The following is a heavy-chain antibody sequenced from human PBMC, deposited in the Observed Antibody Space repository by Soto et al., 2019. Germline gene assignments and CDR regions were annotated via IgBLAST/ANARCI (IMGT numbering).Heavy chain of an antibody. D-gene: IGHD3-22*01. CDR2: IKCSGGET. V-gene: IGHV1-46*01. J-gene: IGHJ4*02. CDR3: VRGDGDYYDGNGYLGRH. CDR1: GYTFTNYY. Sequence: GASVKVSCKTSGYTFTNYYMHWVGPAPGQRLEWMGIIKCSGGETTYAQRFLGRLTISRDNAKNTLYLQMNSLRAEDTAVYYCVRGDGDYYDGNGYLGRHWGQGTLVTVSS.